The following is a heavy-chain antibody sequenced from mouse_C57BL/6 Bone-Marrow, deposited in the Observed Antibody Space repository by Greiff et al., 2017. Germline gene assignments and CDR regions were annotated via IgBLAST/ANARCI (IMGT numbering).Heavy chain of an antibody. J-gene: IGHJ3*01. CDR3: ARWIAY. Sequence: EVQLVESGGGLVKPGGSLKLSCAASGFTFSDYGMHWVRQAPEKGLEWVAYISSGSSTIYYADTVKGRFTISRDNANNTLFLQMTSLRSEDTAMYYCARWIAYWGQGTLVTVSA. V-gene: IGHV5-17*01. CDR1: GFTFSDYG. CDR2: ISSGSSTI.